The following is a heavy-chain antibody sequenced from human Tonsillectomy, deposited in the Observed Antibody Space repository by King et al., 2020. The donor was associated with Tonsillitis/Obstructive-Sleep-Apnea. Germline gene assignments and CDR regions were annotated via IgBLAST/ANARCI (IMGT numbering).Heavy chain of an antibody. V-gene: IGHV4-31*03. CDR2: IYYSGST. Sequence: VQLQESGPGLVKPSQTLSLTCTVSGGSISSGGYYWSWIRQHPGKGLEWIGYIYYSGSTYYNPSLKSRVTISVDTSKNQFSLKLSSVTAADTAVYYCAREGRYYYDSSGYYKYYFDYWGQGTLVTVSS. J-gene: IGHJ4*02. CDR3: AREGRYYYDSSGYYKYYFDY. D-gene: IGHD3-22*01. CDR1: GGSISSGGYY.